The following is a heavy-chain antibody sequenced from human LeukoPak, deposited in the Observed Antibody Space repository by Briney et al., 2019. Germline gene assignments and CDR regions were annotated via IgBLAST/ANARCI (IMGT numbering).Heavy chain of an antibody. Sequence: ASVKVSCKASGYTFTGYYIHWVRQAPGQGLEWMGRIIPILGIANYAQKFQGRVTITADKSTSTAYMELSSLRSEDTAVYYCARESHAGTTDDYWGQGTLVTVSS. CDR1: GYTFTGYY. D-gene: IGHD1-1*01. CDR3: ARESHAGTTDDY. J-gene: IGHJ4*02. CDR2: IIPILGIA. V-gene: IGHV1-69*04.